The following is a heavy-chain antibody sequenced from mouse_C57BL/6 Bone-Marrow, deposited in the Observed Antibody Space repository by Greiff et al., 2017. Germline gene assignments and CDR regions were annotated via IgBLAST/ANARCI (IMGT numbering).Heavy chain of an antibody. D-gene: IGHD6-1*01. J-gene: IGHJ2*01. CDR3: ARCQGFFDY. CDR1: GYTFTNYW. Sequence: VQLQQSGAELVRPGTSVKMSCKASGYTFTNYWIGWAKQRPGHGLEWIGDIYPGGGYTNYNEKCKGKATLTADKSSSTAYMQFSILKSEDSAIYYCARCQGFFDYWGQGTTLTVSS. CDR2: IYPGGGYT. V-gene: IGHV1-63*01.